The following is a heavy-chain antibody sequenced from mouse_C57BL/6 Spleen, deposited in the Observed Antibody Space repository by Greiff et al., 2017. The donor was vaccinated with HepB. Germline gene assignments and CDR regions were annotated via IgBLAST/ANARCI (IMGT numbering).Heavy chain of an antibody. V-gene: IGHV1-50*01. CDR1: GYTFTSYW. D-gene: IGHD1-1*01. Sequence: VQLQQPGAELVKPGASVKLSCKASGYTFTSYWMQWVKQRPGQGLEWIGEIDPSDSYTNYNQKFKGKATLTVDTSSSTAYMQLSSLTSEDSAVYYCARVYGSRYYFDYWGQGTTLTVSS. CDR3: ARVYGSRYYFDY. CDR2: IDPSDSYT. J-gene: IGHJ2*01.